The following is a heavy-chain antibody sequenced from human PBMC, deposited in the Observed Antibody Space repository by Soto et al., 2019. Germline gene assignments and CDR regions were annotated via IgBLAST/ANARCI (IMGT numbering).Heavy chain of an antibody. J-gene: IGHJ4*02. D-gene: IGHD6-13*01. V-gene: IGHV3-11*01. CDR2: ISSSGTST. CDR1: GFTFSDFY. CDR3: ARRAAAGRSFDY. Sequence: QVHLVESGGGLVKPGGSLRLSCAASGFTFSDFYMTWIRQAPGKGLEWVSYISSSGTSTYYADSVKGRLTVSRDNAKNSLYLQMNSLRVEDTAVYFCARRAAAGRSFDYWGLGTLVTVSS.